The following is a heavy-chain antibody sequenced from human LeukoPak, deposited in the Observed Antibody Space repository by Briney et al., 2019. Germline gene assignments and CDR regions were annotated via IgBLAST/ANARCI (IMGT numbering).Heavy chain of an antibody. V-gene: IGHV3-23*01. CDR3: ASRPRADMGPLDF. D-gene: IGHD1-14*01. Sequence: PGGSLRLSCAASRFTFSSYAMSWVRQAPGKGLEWVSSITGSGDRTYYADSVKGRFTISRDNSKNTLYLQMNSLRADETAVYYCASRPRADMGPLDFWGQGTLVTVSS. J-gene: IGHJ4*02. CDR2: ITGSGDRT. CDR1: RFTFSSYA.